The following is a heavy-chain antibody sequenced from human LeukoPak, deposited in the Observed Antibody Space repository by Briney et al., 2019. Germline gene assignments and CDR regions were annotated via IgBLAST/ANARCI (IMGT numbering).Heavy chain of an antibody. V-gene: IGHV4-30-4*01. D-gene: IGHD2-2*01. Sequence: SETLSLTCTVSGGSISSGDYYWSWIRQPPGKGLEWIGYIYYSGSTYYNPSLKSRVTISVDTSKNQFSPKLSSVTAADTAVYYCAREGRVVPAARLWGQGTMVTVSS. CDR1: GGSISSGDYY. CDR3: AREGRVVPAARL. J-gene: IGHJ3*01. CDR2: IYYSGST.